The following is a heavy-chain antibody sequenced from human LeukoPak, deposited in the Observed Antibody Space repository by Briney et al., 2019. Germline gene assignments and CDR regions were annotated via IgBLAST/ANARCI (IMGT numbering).Heavy chain of an antibody. J-gene: IGHJ4*02. Sequence: SETLSLTCSVSGGSISSDTYYWGWIRQPPGKGLEWIGSIYYSGSTYYNPSLEGRVTISVDTSKNRFPLKLSSVTAADTVVYYCAIGLTETTYHAIFFDYWGQGTLVTVSS. D-gene: IGHD4-17*01. CDR3: AIGLTETTYHAIFFDY. CDR1: GGSISSDTYY. V-gene: IGHV4-39*01. CDR2: IYYSGST.